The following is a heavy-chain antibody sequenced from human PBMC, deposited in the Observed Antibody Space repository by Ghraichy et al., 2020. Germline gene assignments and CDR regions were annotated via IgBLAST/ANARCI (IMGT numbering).Heavy chain of an antibody. J-gene: IGHJ5*02. D-gene: IGHD2-2*01. V-gene: IGHV4-59*01. CDR1: GDSLNNYY. CDR3: ARDQEWRASSSGFDP. Sequence: SLTCTVSGDSLNNYYWSWIRQAPGKGLEWIGSIYHNGRTKYNPSLNSRVTMSVDTSKNQFSLSLTSVTAADTAVFYCARDQEWRASSSGFDPWGQGTLVSVSP. CDR2: IYHNGRT.